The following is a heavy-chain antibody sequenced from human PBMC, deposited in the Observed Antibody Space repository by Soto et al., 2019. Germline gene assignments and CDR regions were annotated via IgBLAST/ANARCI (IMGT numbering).Heavy chain of an antibody. CDR1: GGSISSHY. CDR3: ARGGSSGWFYFDY. V-gene: IGHV4-59*11. Sequence: LSLTCTVSGGSISSHYWIWMRQPPGKGLEYIGYIYSSGSTNYNPSLKSRVTISIDTSKSQFSLKVSSVTAADTAVYYCARGGSSGWFYFDYWGQGTLVTVSS. D-gene: IGHD6-19*01. J-gene: IGHJ4*02. CDR2: IYSSGST.